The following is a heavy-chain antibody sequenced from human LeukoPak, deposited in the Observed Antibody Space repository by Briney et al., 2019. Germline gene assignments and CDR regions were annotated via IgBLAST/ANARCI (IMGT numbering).Heavy chain of an antibody. D-gene: IGHD4-11*01. Sequence: GGSLRLSCAASGFTFSSYWMSWVRQAPGKGLEWVANIKQDGSEKYYVDSVKGRFTTSRDNAKNSLYLQMNSLRAEDTAVYYCARAQTRLQFYYYYGMDVWGQGTTVTVSS. V-gene: IGHV3-7*01. J-gene: IGHJ6*02. CDR2: IKQDGSEK. CDR1: GFTFSSYW. CDR3: ARAQTRLQFYYYYGMDV.